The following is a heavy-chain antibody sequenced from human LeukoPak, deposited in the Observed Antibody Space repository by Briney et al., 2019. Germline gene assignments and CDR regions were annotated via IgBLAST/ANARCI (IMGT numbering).Heavy chain of an antibody. CDR2: ISSSSSYI. V-gene: IGHV3-21*04. Sequence: GGSLRLSCAASGFTFSSYSMNWVRQAPGKGLEWVSSISSSSSYIYYADSVKGRFTISRDNSKNTLYLQMNSLRAEDTAVYCCAKSSSSWYTGSLDYWGQGTLVTVSS. D-gene: IGHD6-13*01. J-gene: IGHJ4*02. CDR3: AKSSSSWYTGSLDY. CDR1: GFTFSSYS.